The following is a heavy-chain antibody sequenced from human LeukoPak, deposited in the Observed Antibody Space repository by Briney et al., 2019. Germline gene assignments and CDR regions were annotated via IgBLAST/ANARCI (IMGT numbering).Heavy chain of an antibody. D-gene: IGHD2-2*01. CDR1: GFIFSSYW. CDR3: ARRALRYCSSTSCPAQYYGVDV. CDR2: IKEDGSEK. Sequence: PGGSLRLSCAASGFIFSSYWMSWVRQAPGKGLEWVANIKEDGSEKYYVDSVKGRFTISRDNAKNSLYLQTNSLRAKDTAVYYCARRALRYCSSTSCPAQYYGVDVWGKGTTVTVSS. V-gene: IGHV3-7*03. J-gene: IGHJ6*04.